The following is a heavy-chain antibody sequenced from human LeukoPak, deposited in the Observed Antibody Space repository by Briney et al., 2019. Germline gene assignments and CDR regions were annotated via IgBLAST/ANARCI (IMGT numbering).Heavy chain of an antibody. CDR2: ISSNGGST. CDR3: VKGDIVVVVAAGLDY. J-gene: IGHJ4*02. Sequence: GGSLRLSCSASGFTFSSYAMHWVRQAPGKGLEYVSAISSNGGSTYYAGSVKGRFTISRDNSKNTLYLQMSSLRAEDTAVYYCVKGDIVVVVAAGLDYWGQGTLVTVSS. D-gene: IGHD2-15*01. CDR1: GFTFSSYA. V-gene: IGHV3-64D*06.